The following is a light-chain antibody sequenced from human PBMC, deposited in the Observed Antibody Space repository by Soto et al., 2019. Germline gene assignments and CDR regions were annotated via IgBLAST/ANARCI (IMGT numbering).Light chain of an antibody. J-gene: IGKJ5*01. V-gene: IGKV3D-20*02. CDR2: GAS. CDR3: QQRSNWPPEVT. Sequence: ESALKQSPGTLSFSPGERPKLSCRASQSVRGSYLAWYQHKPGQAPRLLIYGASGRATGIPDRFSGSGSGTDFTLTISRLEPEDFAVYYCQQRSNWPPEVTFGPGTRLEIK. CDR1: QSVRGSY.